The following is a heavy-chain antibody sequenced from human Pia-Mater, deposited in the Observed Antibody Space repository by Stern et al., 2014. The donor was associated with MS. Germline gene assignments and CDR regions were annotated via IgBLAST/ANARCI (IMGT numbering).Heavy chain of an antibody. J-gene: IGHJ4*02. CDR2: IYPPDSET. CDR1: GYNFPVYW. CDR3: ARHTGDYAFDY. Sequence: VQLVQSGAEVKKPGESLKISCQVSGYNFPVYWIGWVRQTPGKGLEWVGIIYPPDSETRYNPSFQGQVSMSVDKSVSTAYLQWSSLQTSDTALYFCARHTGDYAFDYGGQGTLVIVSS. V-gene: IGHV5-51*01. D-gene: IGHD4-17*01.